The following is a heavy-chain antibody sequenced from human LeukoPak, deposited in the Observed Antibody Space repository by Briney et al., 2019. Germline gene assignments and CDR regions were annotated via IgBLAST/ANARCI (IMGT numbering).Heavy chain of an antibody. D-gene: IGHD3-22*01. V-gene: IGHV3-48*01. CDR1: GFTFSSHS. CDR2: ISSSSSTI. Sequence: PGGSLRLSCAASGFTFSSHSMNWVRQAPGKGLEWVSYISSSSSTIYYADSVKGRFTISRDNAKNSLYLQMNSLRAEDTAVYYCARGAYYYEHWGQGTLVTVSS. J-gene: IGHJ4*02. CDR3: ARGAYYYEH.